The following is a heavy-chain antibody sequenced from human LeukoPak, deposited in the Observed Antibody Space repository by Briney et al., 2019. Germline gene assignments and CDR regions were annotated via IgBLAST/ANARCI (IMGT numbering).Heavy chain of an antibody. V-gene: IGHV3-48*01. CDR3: AKSRVRGVYYFDY. J-gene: IGHJ4*02. CDR2: ISSSSSTI. D-gene: IGHD3-10*02. Sequence: PGGSLRLSCAASGFTFSSYSMNWVRQAPGKGLEWVSYISSSSSTIYYADSVKGRFTISRDNAKNSLYLQMNSLRAEDSAVYYCAKSRVRGVYYFDYWGQGTLVTVSS. CDR1: GFTFSSYS.